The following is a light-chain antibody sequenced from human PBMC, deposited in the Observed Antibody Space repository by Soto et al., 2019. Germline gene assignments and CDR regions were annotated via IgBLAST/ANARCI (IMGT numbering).Light chain of an antibody. J-gene: IGKJ5*01. Sequence: EIVMTQSPLTLPVTPGEPASISCRSSQSLLYNNTYTYLDWYVQKPGQSPQLLIYFGSNRAPGVPDRFSGSGSGTDFTLKINRVEAEDVGTYYCMQALQSLTFGQGTRLEI. CDR3: MQALQSLT. CDR1: QSLLYNNTYTY. V-gene: IGKV2-28*01. CDR2: FGS.